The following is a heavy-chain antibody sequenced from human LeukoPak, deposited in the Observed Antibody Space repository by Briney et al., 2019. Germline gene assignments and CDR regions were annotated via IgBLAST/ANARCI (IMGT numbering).Heavy chain of an antibody. CDR3: ARDRDSSSWYLFDY. Sequence: QPGRSLRLSCAASGFTFSSYGMHWVRQAPGKGLEWVAVIWYDGSNKYYAGSVKGRFTISRDYSKNTLYLQMNSLRAEDTAVYYCARDRDSSSWYLFDYWGQGTLVNVSS. CDR1: GFTFSSYG. CDR2: IWYDGSNK. V-gene: IGHV3-33*01. D-gene: IGHD6-13*01. J-gene: IGHJ4*02.